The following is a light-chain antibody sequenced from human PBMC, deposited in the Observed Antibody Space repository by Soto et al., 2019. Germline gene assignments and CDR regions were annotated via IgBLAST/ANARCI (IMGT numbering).Light chain of an antibody. J-gene: IGLJ3*02. CDR2: GDD. V-gene: IGLV1-44*01. Sequence: QSVLTQPPSASGTPGQRVTISCSGSNSNIGSKTVTWYQQLPGTAPKLLVYGDDQRPSGVPDRFSGSKSGTSASLAISGLQSEDEPDYYCAAWDDSLNGRVFGGGTKVTVL. CDR3: AAWDDSLNGRV. CDR1: NSNIGSKT.